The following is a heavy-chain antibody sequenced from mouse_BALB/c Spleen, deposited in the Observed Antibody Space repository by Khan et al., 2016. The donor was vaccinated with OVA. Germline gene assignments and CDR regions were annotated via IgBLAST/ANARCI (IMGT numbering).Heavy chain of an antibody. V-gene: IGHV3-2*02. CDR3: VRGRAY. Sequence: EVQLVESGPGLVKPSQSLSLTCTVTGYSITSDYAWNWIRQFPGNKLEWMGYINYSGTTSKKPSLTSRISITRDTSKTQFFLQLNSVTTEDTATYYCVRGRAYWGQGTLVTVSA. CDR2: INYSGTT. CDR1: GYSITSDYA. J-gene: IGHJ3*01.